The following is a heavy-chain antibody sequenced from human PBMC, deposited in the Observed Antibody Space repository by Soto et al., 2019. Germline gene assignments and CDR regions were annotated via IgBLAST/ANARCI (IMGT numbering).Heavy chain of an antibody. D-gene: IGHD3-22*01. CDR1: GFSISTSGVG. Sequence: SGPTLVNPTQTLTLTCTFSGFSISTSGVGVGWIRQPPGKALEWLALIYWDDDNRYSPSLKSRLTITKDTSKIQVVLTMTNMDHVDTATYYCAHSGYYDSSCYPNPDYFDIWGQGTMVTASS. V-gene: IGHV2-5*02. CDR2: IYWDDDN. CDR3: AHSGYYDSSCYPNPDYFDI. J-gene: IGHJ3*02.